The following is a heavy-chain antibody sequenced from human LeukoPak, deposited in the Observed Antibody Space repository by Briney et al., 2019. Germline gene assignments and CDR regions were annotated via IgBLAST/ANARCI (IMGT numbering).Heavy chain of an antibody. CDR2: IYYSGSS. V-gene: IGHV4-59*01. J-gene: IGHJ4*02. D-gene: IGHD5-24*01. CDR3: ARDRGGYSSNFDY. CDR1: GVSFSSYY. Sequence: SETLSLTCTVSGVSFSSYYWTWIRQPPGKGLEWIGNIYYSGSSNYNPSLKSRVTISVDTSKIQFSLKLSSVTAADTAVYYCARDRGGYSSNFDYWGQGTLVTVSS.